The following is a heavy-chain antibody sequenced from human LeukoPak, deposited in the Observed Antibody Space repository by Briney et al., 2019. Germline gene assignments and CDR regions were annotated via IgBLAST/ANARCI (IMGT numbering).Heavy chain of an antibody. CDR3: ARPGIAVAGEFFDY. CDR2: IRSSSSYI. D-gene: IGHD6-19*01. J-gene: IGHJ4*02. Sequence: GGSVRLSCAASGFTFSSYSMNWVRQAPGKGLEWVSFIRSSSSYIYYADSVKGRFTISRDNAKNSLYLQMNSLRAEDTAVYYCARPGIAVAGEFFDYWGQGTLVTVSS. V-gene: IGHV3-21*01. CDR1: GFTFSSYS.